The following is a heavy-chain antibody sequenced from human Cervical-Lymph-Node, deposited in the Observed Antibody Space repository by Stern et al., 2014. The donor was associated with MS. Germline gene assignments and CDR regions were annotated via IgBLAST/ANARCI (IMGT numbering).Heavy chain of an antibody. CDR2: IYYSGST. CDR3: ARHLSYYYDSSGSMGAFDI. CDR1: GGSISSSSYY. J-gene: IGHJ3*02. Sequence: QLQLQESGPGLVKPSETLSLTCTVSGGSISSSSYYWGWIRQPPGKGLEWIGRIYYSGSTYYNPSLKSRVTLSVDTSKNQFSMKRSSVTAADTAVYYCARHLSYYYDSSGSMGAFDIWGQGTMVTVSS. D-gene: IGHD3-22*01. V-gene: IGHV4-39*01.